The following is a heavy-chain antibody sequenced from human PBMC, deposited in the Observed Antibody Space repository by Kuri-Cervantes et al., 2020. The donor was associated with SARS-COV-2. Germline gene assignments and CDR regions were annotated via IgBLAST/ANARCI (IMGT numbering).Heavy chain of an antibody. CDR1: GYTFTSYG. J-gene: IGHJ1*01. CDR2: ISAYNGNT. Sequence: ASVKVSCKASGYTFTSYGISWVRQAPGQGLEWMGWISAYNGNTNYAQKLQGRVTMTTDTSTSTAYMELRSLRSDDTAVYYCASQIITIFGVVIGEGGYFQHWGQGTLVTVSS. V-gene: IGHV1-18*01. D-gene: IGHD3-3*01. CDR3: ASQIITIFGVVIGEGGYFQH.